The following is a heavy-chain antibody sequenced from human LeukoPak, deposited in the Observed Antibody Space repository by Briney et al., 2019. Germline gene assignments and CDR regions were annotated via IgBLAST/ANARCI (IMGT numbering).Heavy chain of an antibody. CDR1: GYTITGYY. J-gene: IGHJ6*02. Sequence: ASLKVSCKASGYTITGYYMHWVRQAPGQGLEWMGWINPNSGGTNYAQKFQGRVTMTRDTSISTAYMELSRLRSDDTAVYYCARVRDDDYYYGMDVWGQGTTVTVSS. D-gene: IGHD3-10*01. CDR2: INPNSGGT. V-gene: IGHV1-2*02. CDR3: ARVRDDDYYYGMDV.